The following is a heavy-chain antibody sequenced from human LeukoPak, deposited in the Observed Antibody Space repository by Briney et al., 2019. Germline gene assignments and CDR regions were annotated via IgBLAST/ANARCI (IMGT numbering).Heavy chain of an antibody. Sequence: SQTLSLTCTVSGGSISSGSYYWSWIRQPAGKGLEWIGRIYTSGSTNYNPSLKSRVTISVDTSKNQFSLKLSSVTAADTAVYYCARDGTYGDYVWYFDLWGRGTLVTVS. D-gene: IGHD4-17*01. CDR2: IYTSGST. CDR3: ARDGTYGDYVWYFDL. CDR1: GGSISSGSYY. J-gene: IGHJ2*01. V-gene: IGHV4-61*02.